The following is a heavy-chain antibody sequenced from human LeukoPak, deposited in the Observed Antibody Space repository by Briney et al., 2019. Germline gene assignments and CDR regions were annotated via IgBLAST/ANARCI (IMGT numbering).Heavy chain of an antibody. V-gene: IGHV3-30*04. D-gene: IGHD1-26*01. CDR2: IFYDGSNQ. J-gene: IGHJ3*02. Sequence: GGSLRLSCAASGFTFRGYTMHWVRQAPGKGLEWVVLIFYDGSNQYYADSVKGRFTISRDNSKDTLDLQMNSLRGDDTAVYYCARDGKSGSADGFDIWGQGTMVTVSS. CDR3: ARDGKSGSADGFDI. CDR1: GFTFRGYT.